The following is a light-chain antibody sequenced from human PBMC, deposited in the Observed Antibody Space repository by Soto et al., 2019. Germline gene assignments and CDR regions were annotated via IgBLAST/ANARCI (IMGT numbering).Light chain of an antibody. Sequence: EIVLTQSPGTLSLSPGERATLSCRASQSVSSSYLAWYQQKPGQAPRLLIYGTSSRATGIPDRFSGSESGTDFTVTISRLEPEDDAVYYCQQYGSSRTFGPGTKVEIK. CDR2: GTS. J-gene: IGKJ1*01. CDR3: QQYGSSRT. CDR1: QSVSSSY. V-gene: IGKV3-20*01.